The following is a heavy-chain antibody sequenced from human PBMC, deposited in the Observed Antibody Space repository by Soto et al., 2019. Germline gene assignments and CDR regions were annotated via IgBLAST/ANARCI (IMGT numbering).Heavy chain of an antibody. J-gene: IGHJ4*02. Sequence: TLSLTCTVSGDSVSSHYWSWIRQPAGKGLEWLGRLYNDERTNYNPSLKSRVTMSMDTSKNQFSLKLTSVTAADSAVYFCAREPLAHSYFDFWGQGILVTVSS. CDR1: GDSVSSHY. V-gene: IGHV4-4*07. CDR3: AREPLAHSYFDF. CDR2: LYNDERT.